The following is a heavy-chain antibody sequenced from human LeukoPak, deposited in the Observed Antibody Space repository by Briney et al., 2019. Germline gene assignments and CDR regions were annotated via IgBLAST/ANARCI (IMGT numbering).Heavy chain of an antibody. CDR3: AGPASLYLGSEDQGFES. D-gene: IGHD6-25*01. CDR2: IKQDGSDK. J-gene: IGHJ4*02. CDR1: GFTLSRFW. V-gene: IGHV3-7*01. Sequence: PGGSLRLSCAASGFTLSRFWMSWVRQAPGRGLEWVANIKQDGSDKRYVGSVKGRFTVSRDNSKNFLYLEMNSLRAEDTAVYYCAGPASLYLGSEDQGFESWGQGTLVTVSS.